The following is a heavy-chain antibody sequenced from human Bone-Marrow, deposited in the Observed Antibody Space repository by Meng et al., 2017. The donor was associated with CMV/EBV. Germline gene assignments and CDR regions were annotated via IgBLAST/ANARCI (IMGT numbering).Heavy chain of an antibody. CDR1: GFTFSDYY. CDR2: ISSSGSTI. Sequence: GESLKISCAASGFTFSDYYMSWIRQAPGKGLEWVSYISSSGSTIYYADSVKGRFTISRDNAKNSLYLQMNSLRAEDTAVYYCARDTPDRKIRFLEWLSDYYYGMDVWGQGTTVTVSS. J-gene: IGHJ6*02. V-gene: IGHV3-11*01. CDR3: ARDTPDRKIRFLEWLSDYYYGMDV. D-gene: IGHD3-3*01.